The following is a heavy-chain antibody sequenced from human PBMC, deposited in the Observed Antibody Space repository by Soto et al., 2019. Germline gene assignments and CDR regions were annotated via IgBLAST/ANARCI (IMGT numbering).Heavy chain of an antibody. D-gene: IGHD2-2*01. J-gene: IGHJ6*02. CDR1: GYTFTGYY. Sequence: ASVKVSCKASGYTFTGYYMHWVRQAPGQGLEWMGWINPNSGGTNYAQKFQGRVTMTRDTSISTAYMELSRLRSDDTAVYYCARVRDIVVVPAAIPRDYYYYGMGVWGQGTTVTVSS. CDR2: INPNSGGT. CDR3: ARVRDIVVVPAAIPRDYYYYGMGV. V-gene: IGHV1-2*02.